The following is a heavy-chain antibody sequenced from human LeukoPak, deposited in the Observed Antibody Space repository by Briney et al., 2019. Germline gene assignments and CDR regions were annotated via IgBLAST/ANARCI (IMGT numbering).Heavy chain of an antibody. CDR1: GFTFSSYG. CDR3: ARGGSGSYRLTYYYYYMDV. D-gene: IGHD3-10*01. Sequence: GRSLRLSCAASGFTFSSYGMSWVRQAPGKGLEWVSAIGGIGGSTYYADSVEGRFTTARDNAKNSLYLQMNSLRGADTAVYYCARGGSGSYRLTYYYYYMDVWGKGTTVTVSS. V-gene: IGHV3-23*01. J-gene: IGHJ6*03. CDR2: IGGIGGST.